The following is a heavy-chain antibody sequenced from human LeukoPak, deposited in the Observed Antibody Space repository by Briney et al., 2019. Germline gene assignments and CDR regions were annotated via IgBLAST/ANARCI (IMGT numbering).Heavy chain of an antibody. D-gene: IGHD2-2*01. CDR3: ARDPSTLLPTDDS. CDR2: IHPTSINT. J-gene: IGHJ4*02. CDR1: GFTFSSYG. V-gene: IGHV3-23*05. Sequence: TGGSLRLSCAASGFTFSSYGMMWVRQAPGKGLEWVSTIHPTSINTHHADSVKGRFTISRDNSKNTLYLQMNSLRVEDTAIYYCARDPSTLLPTDDSWGQGTLVAVSS.